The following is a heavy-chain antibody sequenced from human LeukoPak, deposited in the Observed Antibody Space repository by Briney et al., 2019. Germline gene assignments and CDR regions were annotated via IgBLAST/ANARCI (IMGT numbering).Heavy chain of an antibody. D-gene: IGHD2-15*01. CDR1: GGSFSGYY. Sequence: SETLSLTCAVYGGSFSGYYWSWIRQPPGKGLEWIGEINHSGSTNYNPSLKSRVTISVDTSKNQFSLKLSSVTAADTAVYHCARGLGYCSGGSCYAVDYWGQGTLVTVSS. CDR2: INHSGST. CDR3: ARGLGYCSGGSCYAVDY. J-gene: IGHJ4*02. V-gene: IGHV4-34*01.